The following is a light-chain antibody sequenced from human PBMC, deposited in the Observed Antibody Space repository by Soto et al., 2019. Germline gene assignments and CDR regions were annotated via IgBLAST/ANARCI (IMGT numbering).Light chain of an antibody. CDR3: QQFGSPFT. Sequence: EIVLTQSPGTLSLSPGERATLSCRASQSVSSSYLAWYQHKPGQAPRLLIYGASTRATGIPDRFSGSGSGTEVTHTISRLEAEDFEVYFCQQFGSPFTFGPGTKVDRK. CDR2: GAS. V-gene: IGKV3-20*01. CDR1: QSVSSSY. J-gene: IGKJ3*01.